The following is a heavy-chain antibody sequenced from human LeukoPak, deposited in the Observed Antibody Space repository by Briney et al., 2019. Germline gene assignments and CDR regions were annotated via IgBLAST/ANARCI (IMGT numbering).Heavy chain of an antibody. CDR1: GGSISGYY. D-gene: IGHD2-21*02. Sequence: PSETLSLTCTVSGGSISGYYWSWIRQPAGKGLEWIGRIYSSGTTNYNPSLNSRVTMSIDTSKNQFSLNLSSVTAADTAVYYCARGPYCGGVCYFDYWGQGTLVTVSS. J-gene: IGHJ4*02. V-gene: IGHV4-4*07. CDR3: ARGPYCGGVCYFDY. CDR2: IYSSGTT.